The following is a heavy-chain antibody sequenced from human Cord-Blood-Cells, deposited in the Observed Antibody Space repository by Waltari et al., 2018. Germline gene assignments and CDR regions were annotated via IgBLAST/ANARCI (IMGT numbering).Heavy chain of an antibody. D-gene: IGHD5-18*01. CDR1: GFTFSRYD. CDR3: ARRSGYSYGDAFDI. CDR2: IGTAGDT. J-gene: IGHJ3*02. V-gene: IGHV3-13*01. Sequence: EVQLVESGGGLVQPGGSLRLSCAASGFTFSRYDMHWVGQATGKGLEWVSAIGTAGDTYYPGSVKGRFTISRENAKNSLYLQMNSLRAGDTAVYYCARRSGYSYGDAFDIWGQGTMVTVSS.